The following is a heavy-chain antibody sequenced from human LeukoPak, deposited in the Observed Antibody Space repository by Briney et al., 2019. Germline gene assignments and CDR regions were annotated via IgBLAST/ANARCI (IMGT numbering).Heavy chain of an antibody. CDR3: ARAKSGVAGFFDY. CDR1: GDPISSYY. V-gene: IGHV4-59*01. CDR2: IYYSGST. Sequence: KPSETLSLTCSVSGDPISSYYWSWIRQAPGKGLEGIGYIYYSGSTKYNPSLKSRVTLLADTSKNQLFLKLSSVTAADTAVYYCARAKSGVAGFFDYWGQGALVTVSS. J-gene: IGHJ4*02. D-gene: IGHD6-19*01.